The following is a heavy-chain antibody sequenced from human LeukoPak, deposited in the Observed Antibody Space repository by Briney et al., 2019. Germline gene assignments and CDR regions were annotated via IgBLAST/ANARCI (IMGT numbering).Heavy chain of an antibody. Sequence: SETLSLTCTVSGDSISSGYYWGWIRQPPGKGLEWIGSIHHSGSTYYNPSLKSRVTMSVDMSKNQFSLKLSSVTAADTAVYYCARHIQIAFRVFRLGWIDPWGQGTLVTVSS. J-gene: IGHJ5*02. D-gene: IGHD3-9*01. V-gene: IGHV4-38-2*02. CDR1: GDSISSGYY. CDR2: IHHSGST. CDR3: ARHIQIAFRVFRLGWIDP.